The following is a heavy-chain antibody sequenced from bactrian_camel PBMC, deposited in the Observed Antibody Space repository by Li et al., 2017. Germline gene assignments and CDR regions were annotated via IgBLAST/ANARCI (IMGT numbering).Heavy chain of an antibody. CDR1: EYSYSTYC. J-gene: IGHJ4*01. CDR2: IDTDGAII. Sequence: HVQLVESGGDSVQTGGSLRLSCETSEYSYSTYCMAWFRQAPGQEREGLAAIDTDGAIIYADSVRGRFAISRDNPKNTLYLQLDGLKSEDTAMYYCALGGVRPESRDLDCLWIKYGTQGTQVTVS. D-gene: IGHD5*01. V-gene: IGHV3S1*01.